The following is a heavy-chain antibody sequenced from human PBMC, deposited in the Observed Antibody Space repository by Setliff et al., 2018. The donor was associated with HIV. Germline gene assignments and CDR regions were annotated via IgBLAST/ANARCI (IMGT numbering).Heavy chain of an antibody. V-gene: IGHV1-18*01. CDR2: INAFNGKT. J-gene: IGHJ6*02. CDR1: GYTFTSYG. CDR3: ARRAWFGDYPYYYYAMDV. D-gene: IGHD3-10*01. Sequence: WASVKVSCKASGYTFTSYGINWVRQAPGQGLEWMGRINAFNGKTDYSQKFQGRITMTPETSTSTAYMELTSLSSDDTAVYYCARRAWFGDYPYYYYAMDVWGQGTTVTVSS.